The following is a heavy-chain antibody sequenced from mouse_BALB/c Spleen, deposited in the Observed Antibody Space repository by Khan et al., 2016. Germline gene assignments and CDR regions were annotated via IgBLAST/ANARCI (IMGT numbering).Heavy chain of an antibody. CDR1: GDSITNGY. D-gene: IGHD1-1*01. CDR3: SRSAGSSFAY. V-gene: IGHV3-8*02. J-gene: IGHJ3*01. Sequence: EVQLQESGPSLVKPSQTLSLTCSVTGDSITNGYWNWIRKFPGTKLDYMGYISYSDSTYYNPSLKSRISITRDTSNNQYYLQLNSVTAEDTATYYCSRSAGSSFAYWGQGTLVTVSA. CDR2: ISYSDST.